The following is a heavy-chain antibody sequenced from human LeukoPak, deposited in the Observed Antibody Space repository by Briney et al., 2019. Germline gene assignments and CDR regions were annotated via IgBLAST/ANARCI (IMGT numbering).Heavy chain of an antibody. Sequence: PGGSLRLSCAASGFXFSGSAIHWVRQASGKGLEWVGRIRSKANSYATSYAASVKGRFTISRDDSKNTLYLQMNSLKIEDTALYYCTTDRFLWGQGTQVTVSS. J-gene: IGHJ4*02. CDR1: GFXFSGSA. CDR3: TTDRFL. D-gene: IGHD3-3*01. CDR2: IRSKANSYAT. V-gene: IGHV3-73*01.